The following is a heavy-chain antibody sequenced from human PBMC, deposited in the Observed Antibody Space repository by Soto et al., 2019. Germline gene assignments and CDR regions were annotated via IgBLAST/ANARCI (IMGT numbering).Heavy chain of an antibody. CDR2: FDPEDGET. CDR1: GYTLTELS. Sequence: ASVKVSCKVSGYTLTELSMHWVRQAPGKGLEWMGGFDPEDGETIYAQKFQGRVTMTEDTSTDTAYMGLSSLRSEDTAVYYCATDSAGTIFEFDYWGQGTLVTVSS. D-gene: IGHD3-3*01. V-gene: IGHV1-24*01. CDR3: ATDSAGTIFEFDY. J-gene: IGHJ4*02.